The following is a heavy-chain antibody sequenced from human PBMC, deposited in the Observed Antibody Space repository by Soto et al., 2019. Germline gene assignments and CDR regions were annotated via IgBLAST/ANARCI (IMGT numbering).Heavy chain of an antibody. J-gene: IGHJ5*02. V-gene: IGHV3-48*02. CDR3: ARENYGDYLNWFDP. CDR1: GFTFSSYS. Sequence: PGGSLRLSCAASGFTFSSYSMNWVRQAPGKGLEWVSYISSSSSTIYYADSVKGRFTISRDNAKNSLYLQMNSLRDEDTAVYYCARENYGDYLNWFDPWGQGTPVTVSS. D-gene: IGHD4-17*01. CDR2: ISSSSSTI.